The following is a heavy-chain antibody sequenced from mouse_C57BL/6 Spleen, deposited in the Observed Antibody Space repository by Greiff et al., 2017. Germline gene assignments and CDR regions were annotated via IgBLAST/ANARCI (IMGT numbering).Heavy chain of an antibody. D-gene: IGHD1-1*01. V-gene: IGHV1-9*01. CDR1: GYTFTGYW. Sequence: QVHVKQSGAELMKPGASVKLSCKATGYTFTGYWIEWVKQRPGHGLAWIGEILPGSGSTNYNEKFKGKATFTADTSSNTAYMQLSSLTTEDSAIYYCARLSMITTVVATDFDYWGQGTTLTVSS. CDR3: ARLSMITTVVATDFDY. J-gene: IGHJ2*01. CDR2: ILPGSGST.